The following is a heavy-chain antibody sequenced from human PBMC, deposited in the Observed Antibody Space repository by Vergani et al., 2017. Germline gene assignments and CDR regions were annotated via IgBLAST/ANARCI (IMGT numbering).Heavy chain of an antibody. CDR2: ISGSGGNT. Sequence: EVQLLESGGNLIQPGGSLRLSCGASGFTFSSYAMTWVRLAPGKGLQWVSAISGSGGNTFYTDSVKGRFTISRDNSKDTLYLQMNSLRVEDTAIYYCAKARDRNCKGSNCDSYYYGLDLWGQGTTVTVSS. CDR1: GFTFSSYA. V-gene: IGHV3-23*01. D-gene: IGHD3-9*01. CDR3: AKARDRNCKGSNCDSYYYGLDL. J-gene: IGHJ6*02.